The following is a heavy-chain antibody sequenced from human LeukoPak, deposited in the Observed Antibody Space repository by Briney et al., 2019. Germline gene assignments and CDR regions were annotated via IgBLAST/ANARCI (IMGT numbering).Heavy chain of an antibody. CDR2: IYYTGSP. D-gene: IGHD2-15*01. V-gene: IGHV4-39*01. Sequence: PSETLSITCTVSGGSISSGSYYWAWIRQPPGKGLEWIGTIYYTGSPYYNPSLKSRVTISVDTSKKQFSLKLSSVTAADTAVYYCARNCTSGSCHEAFDPWGQGTLVTVSS. CDR1: GGSISSGSYY. J-gene: IGHJ5*02. CDR3: ARNCTSGSCHEAFDP.